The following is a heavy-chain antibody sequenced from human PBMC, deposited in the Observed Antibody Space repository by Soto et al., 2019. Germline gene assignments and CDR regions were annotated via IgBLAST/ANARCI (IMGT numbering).Heavy chain of an antibody. Sequence: QVQLVQSGAEVKKPGASVKVSCKASVGTFSTFGVSWVRQVPGQGLEWMAAVIPFSGTKNYAQRFQGRVTVTADESKTTVNMELSSLMSQGTAVDFCARQLSRGVCDGNSCFFPLDMWGQGTMVTVSS. CDR3: ARQLSRGVCDGNSCFFPLDM. J-gene: IGHJ3*02. V-gene: IGHV1-69*01. D-gene: IGHD3-10*01. CDR2: VIPFSGTK. CDR1: VGTFSTFG.